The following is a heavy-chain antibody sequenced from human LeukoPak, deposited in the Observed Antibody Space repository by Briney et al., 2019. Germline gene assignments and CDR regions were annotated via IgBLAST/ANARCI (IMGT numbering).Heavy chain of an antibody. CDR3: ARVGWLQLGPYYFDY. Sequence: KPSETLSLTFAVYGGSFSGYYWSWIRQPPGKGLEWIGEINHSGSTNYNPSLKSRVTISVDTSKNQFSLKLSSVTAADTAVYYCARVGWLQLGPYYFDYWGQGTLVTVSS. D-gene: IGHD5-24*01. CDR1: GGSFSGYY. J-gene: IGHJ4*02. V-gene: IGHV4-34*01. CDR2: INHSGST.